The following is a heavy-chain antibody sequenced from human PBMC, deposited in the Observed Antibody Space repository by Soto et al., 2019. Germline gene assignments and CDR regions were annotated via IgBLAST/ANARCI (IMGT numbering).Heavy chain of an antibody. J-gene: IGHJ4*02. V-gene: IGHV4-39*01. Sequence: SETLSLTCTVSGGSISSSNYYWARIRQPPGKGLEWIGNIYYTEGTYYNPSLKSRVTISVDTSENQVSLKLFSVTAADTALYYCVSAAKWELLFDYWGQGIQVTASS. CDR3: VSAAKWELLFDY. D-gene: IGHD1-26*01. CDR2: IYYTEGT. CDR1: GGSISSSNYY.